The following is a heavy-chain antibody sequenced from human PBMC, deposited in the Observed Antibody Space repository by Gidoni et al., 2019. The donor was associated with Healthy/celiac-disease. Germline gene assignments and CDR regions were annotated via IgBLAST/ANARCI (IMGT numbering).Heavy chain of an antibody. CDR1: GGSISSSSYY. V-gene: IGHV4-39*01. D-gene: IGHD6-19*01. CDR3: ARIGGIMAVAGDWYFDL. Sequence: QLQLQESGPGLVKPSETLSLTCTVSGGSISSSSYYWGWIRQPPGKGLEWIGSIYYSGSTYYNPSLKSRVTISVDTSKNQFSLKLSSVTAADTAVYYCARIGGIMAVAGDWYFDLWGRGTLVTVSS. J-gene: IGHJ2*01. CDR2: IYYSGST.